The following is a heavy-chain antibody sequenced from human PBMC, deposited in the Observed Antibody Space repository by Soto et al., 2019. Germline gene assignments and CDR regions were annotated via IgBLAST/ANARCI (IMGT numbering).Heavy chain of an antibody. D-gene: IGHD2-2*01. CDR1: GFTFSSYS. CDR3: ARDAARYCSSTSCPYDY. V-gene: IGHV3-21*01. J-gene: IGHJ4*02. CDR2: ISSSSSYI. Sequence: PGGSLRLSCAASGFTFSSYSMNWVRQAPGKELEWVSSISSSSSYIYYADSVKGRFTISRDNAKNSLYLQMNSLRAEDTAVYYCARDAARYCSSTSCPYDYWGQGTPVTVSS.